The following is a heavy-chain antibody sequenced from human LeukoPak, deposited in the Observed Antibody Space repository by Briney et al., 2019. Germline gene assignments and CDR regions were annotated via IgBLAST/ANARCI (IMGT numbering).Heavy chain of an antibody. D-gene: IGHD6-19*01. CDR1: GFTFSDHA. Sequence: GGSLRLSCAASGFTFSDHAMSWVRQAPGKGLEWVSAIRGTGTTTFYAASVKGRFTISRDNSKNTADLQMNSLRAEDTAVYYCAKVSWLGTLPSYHFDSWGQGTLLTVSS. CDR3: AKVSWLGTLPSYHFDS. V-gene: IGHV3-23*01. J-gene: IGHJ4*02. CDR2: IRGTGTTT.